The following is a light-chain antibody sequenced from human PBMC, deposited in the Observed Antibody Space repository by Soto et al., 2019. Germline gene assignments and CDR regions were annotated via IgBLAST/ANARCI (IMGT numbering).Light chain of an antibody. V-gene: IGKV3-20*01. J-gene: IGKJ1*01. Sequence: EIVLTQSPGTLSLSPGERATLSCRASQSVSSSYLAWYQQKPGQAPRLLIYGASRRVTGIPDRFSGSGSGTDFTLAISRLESEDFEVYQCHQYGSSPWTFGQGTKVEVK. CDR2: GAS. CDR1: QSVSSSY. CDR3: HQYGSSPWT.